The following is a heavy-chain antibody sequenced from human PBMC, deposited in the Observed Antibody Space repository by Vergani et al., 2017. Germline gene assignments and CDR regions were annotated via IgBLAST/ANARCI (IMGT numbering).Heavy chain of an antibody. V-gene: IGHV1-69*11. Sequence: QVQLVQSGAEVKKPGSSVKVSCKASGGTFSSYAISWVRQAPGQGLEWMGRIIPILGTANYAQKFQGRVTITADESTSTAYMELSSLRSEDTAVYYCARHEPRPILHYYGMDVWGQGTTVTVSS. CDR3: ARHEPRPILHYYGMDV. J-gene: IGHJ6*02. CDR1: GGTFSSYA. D-gene: IGHD1-14*01. CDR2: IIPILGTA.